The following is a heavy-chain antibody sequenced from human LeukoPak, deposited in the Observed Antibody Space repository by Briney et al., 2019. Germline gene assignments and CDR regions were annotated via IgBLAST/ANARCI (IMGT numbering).Heavy chain of an antibody. CDR3: ATHGIAGRPTHFDY. Sequence: PGGSLRLSCAASGFTFSSYGMHWVRQAPGKGLEWVAVISYDGSNKYYADSVKGRFTISRDNSKNTLYLQMNSLRAEDTAIFYCATHGIAGRPTHFDYWGQGTLVTVSS. D-gene: IGHD6-6*01. CDR1: GFTFSSYG. CDR2: ISYDGSNK. J-gene: IGHJ4*02. V-gene: IGHV3-30*03.